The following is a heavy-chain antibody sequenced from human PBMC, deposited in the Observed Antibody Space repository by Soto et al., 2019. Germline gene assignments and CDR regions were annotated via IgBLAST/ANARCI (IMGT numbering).Heavy chain of an antibody. CDR2: ISSSSSYT. V-gene: IGHV3-11*06. CDR1: GFTFSDYY. CDR3: ARSGGSPPADY. D-gene: IGHD1-26*01. Sequence: GGSLRLSCAASGFTFSDYYMSWIRQAPGKGLGWVSYISSSSSYTNYADPVKGRFTISXXXXXXSXYXQXNXLRAXDTAVYYCARSGGSPPADYWGQGTLVTVSS. J-gene: IGHJ4*02.